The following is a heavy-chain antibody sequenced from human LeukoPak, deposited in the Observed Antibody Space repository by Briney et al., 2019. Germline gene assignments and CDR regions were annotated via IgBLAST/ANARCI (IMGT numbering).Heavy chain of an antibody. D-gene: IGHD3-22*01. CDR3: ARDSYYDSSGPSNFYFDY. J-gene: IGHJ4*02. Sequence: GRSLRLSCAASGFTFSRYAMHWVRQGPGKGLEWVASISIDGSNKYYAVSVKGRFTISRDNPKNTLYLQMNSLRAEDTAVYYCARDSYYDSSGPSNFYFDYWGQGTLVTVSS. V-gene: IGHV3-30*04. CDR1: GFTFSRYA. CDR2: ISIDGSNK.